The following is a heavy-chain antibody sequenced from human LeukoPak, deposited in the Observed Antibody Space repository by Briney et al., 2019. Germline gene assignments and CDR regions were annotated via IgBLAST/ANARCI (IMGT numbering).Heavy chain of an antibody. CDR1: GFTFTSYG. Sequence: GGSLRLSCAASGFTFTSYGMHWVRQAPGKGLEWVAVISYDGSYKYYAGPVKGRFTISRDNSKNTLYLQMNSLRAEDTAVYYCAKDRDSSWYSGCFDYWGQGTLVTVSS. V-gene: IGHV3-30*18. J-gene: IGHJ4*02. D-gene: IGHD6-13*01. CDR2: ISYDGSYK. CDR3: AKDRDSSWYSGCFDY.